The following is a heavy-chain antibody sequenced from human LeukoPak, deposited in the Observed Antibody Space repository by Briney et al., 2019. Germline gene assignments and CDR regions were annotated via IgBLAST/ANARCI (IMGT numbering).Heavy chain of an antibody. CDR3: ARQTAGNDAFYI. CDR1: GGSISSYY. Sequence: SETLSLTCTVSGGSISSYYWSWIRQPGGKGLEWIGRIYTSGSTNYNPSLKSRVTMSVDTSKNQFSLMLSSVTAADTAVYYCARQTAGNDAFYIWGQGTMVTVSS. D-gene: IGHD6-19*01. V-gene: IGHV4-4*07. J-gene: IGHJ3*02. CDR2: IYTSGST.